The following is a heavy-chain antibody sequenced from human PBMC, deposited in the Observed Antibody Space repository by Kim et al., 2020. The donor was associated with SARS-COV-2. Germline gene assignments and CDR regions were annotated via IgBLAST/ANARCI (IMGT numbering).Heavy chain of an antibody. D-gene: IGHD3-22*01. CDR3: AKLGTYYYDRGCSGAFDI. Sequence: GGSLRLSCAASGFTFSSYVMHWVRQAPGKGLEWVAVISHDGSTKYYADSVKGRFTISRDNSKNTLYLQMNSLRAEDTAVYYCAKLGTYYYDRGCSGAFDIWGQGAMVTVSS. V-gene: IGHV3-30*18. J-gene: IGHJ3*02. CDR2: ISHDGSTK. CDR1: GFTFSSYV.